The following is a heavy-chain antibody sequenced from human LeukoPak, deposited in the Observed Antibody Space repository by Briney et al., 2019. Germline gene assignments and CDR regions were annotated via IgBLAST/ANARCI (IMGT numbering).Heavy chain of an antibody. CDR3: TKDGGSSGAFDY. J-gene: IGHJ4*02. D-gene: IGHD1-26*01. V-gene: IGHV3-23*01. CDR1: GFTFSSYA. CDR2: ISGSGGST. Sequence: GGSLRLSCAASGFTFSSYAMSWVRQAPGKGLEWVSAISGSGGSTYYADSVKGRFTISRDNSKSTLYLQMNSLRAEDTAVFYCTKDGGSSGAFDYWGQGTLVTVSS.